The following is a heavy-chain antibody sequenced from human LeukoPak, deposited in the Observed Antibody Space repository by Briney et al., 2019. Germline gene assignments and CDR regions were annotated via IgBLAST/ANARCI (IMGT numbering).Heavy chain of an antibody. Sequence: GGSLRLSCVTSGFTFSNYAMSWVRQAPGKGLEWVSDITKSGRDTFYADSVKGRFTISRDNSKNTLYLQMNSLRAEDTAVYYCARAVGYYYGMDVWGQGTTVTVSS. V-gene: IGHV3-23*01. J-gene: IGHJ6*02. D-gene: IGHD1-26*01. CDR3: ARAVGYYYGMDV. CDR1: GFTFSNYA. CDR2: ITKSGRDT.